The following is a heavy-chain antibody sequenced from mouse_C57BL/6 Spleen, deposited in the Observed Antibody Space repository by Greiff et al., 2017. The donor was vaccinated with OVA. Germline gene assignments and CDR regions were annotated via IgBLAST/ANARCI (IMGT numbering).Heavy chain of an antibody. V-gene: IGHV5-4*03. CDR2: ISDGGSYT. J-gene: IGHJ2*01. CDR3: ARGPSTVVATDGYFDY. CDR1: GFTFSSYA. D-gene: IGHD1-1*01. Sequence: EVKLMESGGGLVKPGGSLKLSCAASGFTFSSYAMSWVRQTPEKRLEWVATISDGGSYTYYPDNVKGRFTISRDNAKNNLYLQMSHLKSEDTAMYYCARGPSTVVATDGYFDYWGQGTTLTVSS.